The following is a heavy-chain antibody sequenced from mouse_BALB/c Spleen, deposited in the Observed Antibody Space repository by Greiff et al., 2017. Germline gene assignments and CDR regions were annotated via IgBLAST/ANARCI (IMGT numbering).Heavy chain of an antibody. CDR2: IDPENGNT. D-gene: IGHD2-2*01. CDR1: GFNIKDYY. Sequence: EVQLQQSGAELVRPGALVKLSCTASGFNIKDYYMHWVKQRPEQGLEWIGWIDPENGNTIYDPKFQGKASITADTSSNTAYLQLSSLTSEDTAVYYCARGYDRAWFAYWGQGTLVTVSA. CDR3: ARGYDRAWFAY. V-gene: IGHV14-1*02. J-gene: IGHJ3*01.